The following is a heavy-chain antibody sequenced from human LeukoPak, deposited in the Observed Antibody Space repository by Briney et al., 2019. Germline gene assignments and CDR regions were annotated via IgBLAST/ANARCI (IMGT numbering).Heavy chain of an antibody. Sequence: PGGSLRLSCAASGFTFTTSAMNWVRQAPGKGLEWVSGISGSGTSTYYADSVKGRFTISRDNSKNTLYLQMNSLRAEDTAVYYCAKDPYGDYGGYWGQGTLVTVSS. D-gene: IGHD4/OR15-4a*01. CDR2: ISGSGTST. CDR1: GFTFTTSA. CDR3: AKDPYGDYGGY. J-gene: IGHJ4*02. V-gene: IGHV3-23*01.